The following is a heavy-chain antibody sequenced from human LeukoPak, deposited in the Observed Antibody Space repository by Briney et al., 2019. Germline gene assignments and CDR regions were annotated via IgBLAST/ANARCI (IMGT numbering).Heavy chain of an antibody. D-gene: IGHD7-27*01. CDR1: GYTFTGYY. V-gene: IGHV1-2*02. CDR3: ASSGQLGMPGYYYYGMDV. CDR2: INPNSGGT. Sequence: ASVKVSCKASGYTFTGYYMHWVRQAPGQGLEWMGWINPNSGGTNYAQKFQGRVTMTRDTSISTAYMELSRLRSDDTAVYYCASSGQLGMPGYYYYGMDVWGRGTTVTVSS. J-gene: IGHJ6*02.